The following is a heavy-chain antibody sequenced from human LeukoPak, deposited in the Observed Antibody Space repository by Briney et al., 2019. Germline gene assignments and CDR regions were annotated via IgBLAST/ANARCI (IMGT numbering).Heavy chain of an antibody. V-gene: IGHV1-18*01. CDR3: ARPLGNYYDSSGYFD. D-gene: IGHD3-22*01. CDR2: ISAYNGNT. J-gene: IGHJ4*02. Sequence: AASVKVSCKASGYTFTSYGISWVRQAPGQGLEWMGWISAYNGNTNYAQKLQGRVTMTTDTSTSTAYMELRSLRSDDTAVYYCARPLGNYYDSSGYFDWGQGTLVTVSS. CDR1: GYTFTSYG.